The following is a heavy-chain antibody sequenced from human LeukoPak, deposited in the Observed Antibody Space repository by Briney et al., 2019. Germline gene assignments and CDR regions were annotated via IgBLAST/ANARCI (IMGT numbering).Heavy chain of an antibody. J-gene: IGHJ4*02. Sequence: GGSLRLSCAVSGFTFSSYEMNWVRQAPGKGLEWVSYISSSGSTIYYADSVKGRFTISRDNAKNSLYLQMNSLRAEDTAVYYCAKTLRYFDWSEPSYFDYWGQGTLVTVSS. CDR2: ISSSGSTI. CDR3: AKTLRYFDWSEPSYFDY. D-gene: IGHD3-9*01. V-gene: IGHV3-48*03. CDR1: GFTFSSYE.